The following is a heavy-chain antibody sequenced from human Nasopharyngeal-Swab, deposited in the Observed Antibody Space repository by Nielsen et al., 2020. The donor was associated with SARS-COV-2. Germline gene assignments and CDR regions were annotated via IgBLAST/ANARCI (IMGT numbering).Heavy chain of an antibody. CDR2: ISYTGGRT. J-gene: IGHJ4*02. CDR1: GFTFRSYA. V-gene: IGHV3-23*01. CDR3: AKGDESSGIFDY. Sequence: GESLKISCATSGFTFRSYAMSWVRQAPGKGLEWVSAISYTGGRTYYADSVKGRSTISRDNSNSTLYLQMISLRPEDTAIYYCAKGDESSGIFDYWGQGTLVTVSS. D-gene: IGHD3-22*01.